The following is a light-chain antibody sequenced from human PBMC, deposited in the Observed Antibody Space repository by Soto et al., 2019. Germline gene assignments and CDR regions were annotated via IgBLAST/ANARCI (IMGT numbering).Light chain of an antibody. CDR2: DAS. Sequence: EIVLTQSPATLSLSPVERATLSCRASRSVSSYLSWYQQKPGQAPRLLIHDASNRATGIPARFSGSGSGTDFSLTISSLEPEDFAVYYCQQYNSWPPLAFGGGTKVDIK. CDR3: QQYNSWPPLA. CDR1: RSVSSY. J-gene: IGKJ4*01. V-gene: IGKV3-11*01.